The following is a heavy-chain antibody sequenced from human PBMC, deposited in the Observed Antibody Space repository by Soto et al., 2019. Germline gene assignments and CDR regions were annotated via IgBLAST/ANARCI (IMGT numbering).Heavy chain of an antibody. V-gene: IGHV4-39*01. CDR3: GRVGEGATRHTDFDY. Sequence: GILSRPCAVSGVCIHNSRFFWGWIRQPPGKGLEFIGSMCYSGGANYNPSLKSRVTISLDTSKNQFSLTVNSVTAADTAIYYCGRVGEGATRHTDFDYWRQGTLVTSPQ. D-gene: IGHD3-16*01. J-gene: IGHJ4*02. CDR1: GVCIHNSRFF. CDR2: MCYSGGA.